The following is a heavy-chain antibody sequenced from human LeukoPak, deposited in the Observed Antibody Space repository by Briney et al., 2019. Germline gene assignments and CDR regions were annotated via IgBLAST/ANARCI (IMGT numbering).Heavy chain of an antibody. V-gene: IGHV3-23*01. D-gene: IGHD5-18*01. CDR2: LSGSGDIT. CDR3: ANDLGWIQLNLG. Sequence: GGSLRLSCAASGFTFSSYSMNWVRQAPGKGLEWVSALSGSGDITYYADSVKGRFTISRDNSKNTLYLQMTSLRAEDTAVYYCANDLGWIQLNLGRGQGTLVTVSS. CDR1: GFTFSSYS. J-gene: IGHJ4*02.